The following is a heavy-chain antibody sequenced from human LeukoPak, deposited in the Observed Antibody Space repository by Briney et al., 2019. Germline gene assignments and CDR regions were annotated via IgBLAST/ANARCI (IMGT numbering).Heavy chain of an antibody. V-gene: IGHV1-2*04. CDR3: ARRESSSWYGAFDI. CDR1: GYTFTSYY. D-gene: IGHD6-13*01. Sequence: GASVKVSCKASGYTFTSYYMHWVRQAPGQGLEWMGWINPNSGGTNYPQKFQGWVTMTRDTSISTAYMELSRLRSDDTAVYYCARRESSSWYGAFDIWGQGTMVTVSS. CDR2: INPNSGGT. J-gene: IGHJ3*02.